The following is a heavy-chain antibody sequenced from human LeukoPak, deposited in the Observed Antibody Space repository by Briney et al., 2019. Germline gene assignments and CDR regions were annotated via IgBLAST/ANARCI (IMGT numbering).Heavy chain of an antibody. J-gene: IGHJ6*02. V-gene: IGHV4-39*01. CDR2: INYSGST. D-gene: IGHD1-14*01. Sequence: SETLSLTCTVSGGSISSSSYYWGWIRQPPGKGLEWIGTINYSGSTYYNPSLKSRVTISVDTSKNQISLKLNSVTAADTAVYYCARGITPYYYAMDVWGQGTTVTVSS. CDR3: ARGITPYYYAMDV. CDR1: GGSISSSSYY.